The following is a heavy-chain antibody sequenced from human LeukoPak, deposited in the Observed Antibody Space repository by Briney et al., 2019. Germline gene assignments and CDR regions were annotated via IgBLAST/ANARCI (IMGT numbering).Heavy chain of an antibody. D-gene: IGHD2-8*01. J-gene: IGHJ4*02. Sequence: SETLSLTCAVYGGSFSGYYWSWIRQPPGKGLEWIGEINHSGSTNYNPSLKSRVTISVDTSKNQFSLKLTSVTAADTALYYCATGALYAVFVWGQGTLVIVSS. CDR3: ATGALYAVFV. V-gene: IGHV4-34*01. CDR2: INHSGST. CDR1: GGSFSGYY.